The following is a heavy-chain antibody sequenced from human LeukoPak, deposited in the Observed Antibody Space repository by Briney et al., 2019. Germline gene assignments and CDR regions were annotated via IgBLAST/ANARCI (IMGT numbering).Heavy chain of an antibody. D-gene: IGHD3-22*01. CDR2: IYPGDSDT. V-gene: IGHV5-51*01. CDR1: GYSFTSYW. CDR3: ARRDSSGYYHSPDAFDI. Sequence: GESLKISCKGSGYSFTSYWIGWVRQMPGKGLEWMGIIYPGDSDTRYSPFFQGQVTISADKSISTAYLQWSSLKASDTAMYYCARRDSSGYYHSPDAFDIWGQGTMVTVSS. J-gene: IGHJ3*02.